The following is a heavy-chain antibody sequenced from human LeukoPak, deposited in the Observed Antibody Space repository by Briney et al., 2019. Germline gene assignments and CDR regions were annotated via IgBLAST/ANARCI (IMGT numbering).Heavy chain of an antibody. J-gene: IGHJ4*02. CDR2: ISAYNGNT. CDR3: ARVPLGYCSSTSCLPRGYSYGYPDY. CDR1: GYTFTSYG. Sequence: ASVKVSCKASGYTFTSYGFTWVRQAPGQGPEWMGWISAYNGNTNYAQNFQGRVTMTTDTSTSTAYMELRSLRPDDTAVYYCARVPLGYCSSTSCLPRGYSYGYPDYWGQGTLVTVSS. V-gene: IGHV1-18*01. D-gene: IGHD2-2*01.